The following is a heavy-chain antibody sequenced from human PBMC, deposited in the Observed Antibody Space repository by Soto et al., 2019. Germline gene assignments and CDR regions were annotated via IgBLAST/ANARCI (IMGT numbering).Heavy chain of an antibody. CDR2: MSYDGTKQ. CDR3: AKEYGSTWIDH. J-gene: IGHJ4*02. Sequence: GGSLRLSCAASGFTFSTYGMHWVRQAPGKGLEWVAAMSYDGTKQYYVDSVKGRFTISRDNSRNTLFLQLSSLRDEDTAVYYCAKEYGSTWIDHWGQGTPVTVSS. V-gene: IGHV3-30*18. D-gene: IGHD6-13*01. CDR1: GFTFSTYG.